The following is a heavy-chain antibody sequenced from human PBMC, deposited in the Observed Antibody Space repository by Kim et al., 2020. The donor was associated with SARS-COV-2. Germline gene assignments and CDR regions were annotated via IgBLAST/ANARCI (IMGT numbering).Heavy chain of an antibody. CDR1: GYTLTELS. V-gene: IGHV1-24*01. J-gene: IGHJ4*02. Sequence: ASVKVSCKVSGYTLTELSMHWVRQAPGKGLEWMGGFDPEDGETIYAQKFQGRVTMTEDTSTDTAYMELSGLRSEDTAVYYCATEYSYDGSGPPFYWRQGTLNTLPS. CDR2: FDPEDGET. D-gene: IGHD3-22*01. CDR3: ATEYSYDGSGPPFY.